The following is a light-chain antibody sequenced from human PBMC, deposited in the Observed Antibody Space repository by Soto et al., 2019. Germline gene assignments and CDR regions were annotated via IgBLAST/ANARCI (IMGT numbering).Light chain of an antibody. J-gene: IGKJ5*01. CDR3: QQRSNLIT. V-gene: IGKV3-11*01. CDR1: QSVSSY. Sequence: PGERATLSCRASQSVSSYLAWYQQKPGQAPRLLIYDASNRATGIPARFSGSGSGTDFTLTISSLEPEDFAVYYCQQRSNLITFGQGTRLEIK. CDR2: DAS.